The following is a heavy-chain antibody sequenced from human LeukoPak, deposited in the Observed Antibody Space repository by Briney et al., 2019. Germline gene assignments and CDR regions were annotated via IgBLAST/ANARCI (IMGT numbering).Heavy chain of an antibody. CDR3: AGGSYYVYYYGMDV. V-gene: IGHV4-34*01. CDR1: GGSFSGYY. CDR2: INHSGST. Sequence: SETLSLTCAVYGGSFSGYYWSWIRQPPGKGLEWIGEINHSGSTNYNPSLKSRVTISVDTSKNQFSLKLSSVTAADTAVYYCAGGSYYVYYYGMDVWGQGATVTVSS. D-gene: IGHD1-26*01. J-gene: IGHJ6*02.